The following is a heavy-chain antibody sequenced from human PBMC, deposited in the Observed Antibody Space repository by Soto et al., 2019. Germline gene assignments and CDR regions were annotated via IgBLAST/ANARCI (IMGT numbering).Heavy chain of an antibody. V-gene: IGHV3-30-3*01. J-gene: IGHJ2*01. Sequence: QVQLVESGGGVVQPGRSLRLSCAAAGFTFSSYAMHWVRQAPGKGLEWVAVISYDGSNKYYADSVKGRFTISRDNSTNTLYLPTCSRGAEDTAVYYCGRGPLWGTAMVLLYFDLWGRGTLVTFSS. CDR1: GFTFSSYA. CDR2: ISYDGSNK. CDR3: GRGPLWGTAMVLLYFDL. D-gene: IGHD5-18*01.